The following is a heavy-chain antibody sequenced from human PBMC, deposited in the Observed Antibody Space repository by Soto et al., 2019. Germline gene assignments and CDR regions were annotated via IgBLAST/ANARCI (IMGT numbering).Heavy chain of an antibody. CDR3: ARDPIYCSSTSCYGGYYYYYYMDV. D-gene: IGHD2-2*01. V-gene: IGHV3-33*01. Sequence: SGGSLRLSCAASGFTFSSYGMHWVRQAPGKGLEWVAVIWYDGSNKYYADSVKGRFTISRDNSKNTLYLQMNSLRAEDTAVYYCARDPIYCSSTSCYGGYYYYYYMDVWGKGTTVTVSS. J-gene: IGHJ6*03. CDR1: GFTFSSYG. CDR2: IWYDGSNK.